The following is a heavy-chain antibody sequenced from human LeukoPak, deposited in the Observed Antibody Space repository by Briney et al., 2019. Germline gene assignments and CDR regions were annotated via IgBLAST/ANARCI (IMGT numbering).Heavy chain of an antibody. D-gene: IGHD5-24*01. Sequence: SETLSLTCAVSGYSISSGYYWGWIRQPPGKGLECIGSIYHSGSTYYNPSLKSRVTISVDTSKNQFSLKLSSVTAADTAVYYCARRRDGYNQVIDYWGQGTLVTVSS. CDR2: IYHSGST. CDR1: GYSISSGYY. J-gene: IGHJ4*02. CDR3: ARRRDGYNQVIDY. V-gene: IGHV4-38-2*01.